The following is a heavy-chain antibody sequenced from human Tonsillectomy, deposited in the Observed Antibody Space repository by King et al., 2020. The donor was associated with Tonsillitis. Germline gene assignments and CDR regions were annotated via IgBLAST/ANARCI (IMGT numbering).Heavy chain of an antibody. Sequence: EVQLVESGGGLVQPGRSLRLSCVASGFTFDDYAMYWVRQAPGKGLEWVSGISWNSGSKAYADSVKGRFTISRDNAKNSLYPQMNSLRAGDTALYYCVKGFKAEGGPEENLQDWGQGTLVTVSS. J-gene: IGHJ1*01. D-gene: IGHD1-14*01. CDR1: GFTFDDYA. CDR2: ISWNSGSK. CDR3: VKGFKAEGGPEENLQD. V-gene: IGHV3-9*01.